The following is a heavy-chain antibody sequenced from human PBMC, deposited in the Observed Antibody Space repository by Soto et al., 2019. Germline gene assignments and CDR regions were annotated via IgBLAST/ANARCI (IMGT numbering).Heavy chain of an antibody. J-gene: IGHJ4*02. CDR3: ARGGNWNYGTDHSTFDY. CDR1: GYTFTSYY. Sequence: GASVKVSCKASGYTFTSYYMRWVRQAPGQGLEWMGIINPSGGSTSYAQKFQGRVTMTRDTSTSTVYMELSSLRSEDTAVYYCARGGNWNYGTDHSTFDYWGQGTLVTVSS. D-gene: IGHD1-7*01. CDR2: INPSGGST. V-gene: IGHV1-46*03.